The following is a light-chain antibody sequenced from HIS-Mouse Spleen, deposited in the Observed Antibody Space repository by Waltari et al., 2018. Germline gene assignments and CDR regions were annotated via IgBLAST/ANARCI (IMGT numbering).Light chain of an antibody. CDR1: QRLLHSNGYNY. Sequence: IVMTQSPLSLPVTPGETASISCRSRQRLLHSNGYNYLDWYLQKPGQSPQLLIYLGSNRASGVPDRFSGSGSGTDFTLKISRVEAEDVGVYYCMQALQTPFTFGPGTKVDIK. CDR2: LGS. J-gene: IGKJ3*01. V-gene: IGKV2-28*01. CDR3: MQALQTPFT.